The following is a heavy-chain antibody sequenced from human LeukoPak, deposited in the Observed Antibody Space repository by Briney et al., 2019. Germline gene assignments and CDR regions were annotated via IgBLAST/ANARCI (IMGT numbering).Heavy chain of an antibody. V-gene: IGHV4-4*07. D-gene: IGHD1-26*01. CDR2: IYPTGST. J-gene: IGHJ4*02. CDR1: GGSVRSYW. Sequence: SSETLSLTCTVSGGSVRSYWWGWVRQPPGKGLEWLGRIYPTGSTRFNPSLKSRLTLSIDTSTNEFSLKLTSVTATDTAVYFCARQGYTVSYYFLDYWSQGTLVTVSS. CDR3: ARQGYTVSYYFLDY.